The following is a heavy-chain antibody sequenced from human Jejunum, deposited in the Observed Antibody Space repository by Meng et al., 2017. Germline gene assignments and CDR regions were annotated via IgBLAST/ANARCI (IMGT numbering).Heavy chain of an antibody. CDR3: TRGTDRAKSGDY. V-gene: IGHV4-34*01. J-gene: IGHJ4*02. CDR1: GGSSSGFY. CDR2: IHPSGST. D-gene: IGHD1-14*01. Sequence: QLQFQPWGAGLLKPSETLSPTFAVYGGSSSGFYLSWIRQPPGKGLEWIGEIHPSGSTDYNPSLKSRLTISLDTSKNQFSLSLNSATAADTGIYYCTRGTDRAKSGDYWGQGTLVTVSS.